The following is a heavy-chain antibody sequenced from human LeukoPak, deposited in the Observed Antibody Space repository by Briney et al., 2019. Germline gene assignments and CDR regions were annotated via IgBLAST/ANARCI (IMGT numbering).Heavy chain of an antibody. CDR1: DGSINSYY. V-gene: IGHV4-59*01. CDR2: IYYNGNT. J-gene: IGHJ6*02. Sequence: SETLSLTCSVSDGSINSYYWNWIRRPPGKGLEWIGYIYYNGNTNYSPSLKSRVTMSVDTSKNLFSLKVSSVTAADTAVYYCARGRSNYYGMDVWGQGTTVTVS. D-gene: IGHD1-26*01. CDR3: ARGRSNYYGMDV.